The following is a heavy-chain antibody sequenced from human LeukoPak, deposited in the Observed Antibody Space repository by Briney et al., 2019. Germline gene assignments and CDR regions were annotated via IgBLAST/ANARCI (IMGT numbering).Heavy chain of an antibody. CDR2: IYYSGST. V-gene: IGHV4-39*07. CDR1: GGSISSSSYY. J-gene: IGHJ4*02. CDR3: ARVGSRLFPDFDY. D-gene: IGHD3-22*01. Sequence: PSETLSLTCTVSGGSISSSSYYWGWIRQPPGKGLEWIGSIYYSGSTYYNPSLKSRVTISVDTSKNQFSLKLSSVTAADTAMYYCARVGSRLFPDFDYWGQGTLVTVSS.